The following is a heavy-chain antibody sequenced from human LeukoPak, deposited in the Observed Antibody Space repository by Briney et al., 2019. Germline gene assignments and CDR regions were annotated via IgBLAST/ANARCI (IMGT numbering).Heavy chain of an antibody. V-gene: IGHV3-30*02. J-gene: IGHJ4*02. CDR3: ASELGARGDY. Sequence: PGGSLRLSCAASGFTFSSYGMHWLRQAPGKGLEGVAFILYDGSNKYYADSVKGRFTISRYNSKNTLYLQMNSLRAEDTAVYYFASELGARGDYWGQGNPVTASS. CDR2: ILYDGSNK. CDR1: GFTFSSYG. D-gene: IGHD1-26*01.